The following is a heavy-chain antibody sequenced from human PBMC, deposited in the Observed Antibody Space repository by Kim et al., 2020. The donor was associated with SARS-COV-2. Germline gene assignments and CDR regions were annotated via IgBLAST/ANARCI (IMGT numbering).Heavy chain of an antibody. J-gene: IGHJ4*02. D-gene: IGHD4-17*01. V-gene: IGHV3-33*05. CDR2: ISYDGSNK. CDR3: ARVKLTTVPPGGY. Sequence: GGSLRLSCAASGFTFSTYGMHWVRQAPGKGLEWVAVISYDGSNKYYADSVKGRFTISRDNSKNTLSLQMNSLRADETAVYYCARVKLTTVPPGGYWGQGTLVTVAS. CDR1: GFTFSTYG.